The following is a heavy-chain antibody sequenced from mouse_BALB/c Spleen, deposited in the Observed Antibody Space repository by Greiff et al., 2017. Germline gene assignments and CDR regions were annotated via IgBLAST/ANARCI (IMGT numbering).Heavy chain of an antibody. D-gene: IGHD1-1*01. Sequence: EVKLMESGGGLVKPGGSLKLSCAASGFTFSDYYMYWVRQTPEKRLEWVATISDGGSYTYYPDSVKGRFTISRDNAKNNLYLQMSSLKSEDTAMYYCARDRVRSFMDYWGQGTSVTVSS. CDR2: ISDGGSYT. CDR3: ARDRVRSFMDY. J-gene: IGHJ4*01. V-gene: IGHV5-4*02. CDR1: GFTFSDYY.